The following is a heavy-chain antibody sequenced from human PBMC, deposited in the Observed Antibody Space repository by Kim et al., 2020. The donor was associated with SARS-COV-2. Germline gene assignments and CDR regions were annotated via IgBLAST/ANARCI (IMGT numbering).Heavy chain of an antibody. V-gene: IGHV4-34*01. CDR2: INHSGST. CDR3: ASLDTVTTGAARFDP. Sequence: SETLSLTCAVYGGSFSGYYWSWIRQPPGKGLEWIGEINHSGSTNYNPSLKSRVTISVDTSKNQFSLKLSSVTAADTAVYYCASLDTVTTGAARFDPWGQGTLVTVSS. CDR1: GGSFSGYY. J-gene: IGHJ5*02. D-gene: IGHD4-17*01.